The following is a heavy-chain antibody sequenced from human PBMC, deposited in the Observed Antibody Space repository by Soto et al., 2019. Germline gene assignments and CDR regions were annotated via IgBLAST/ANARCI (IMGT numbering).Heavy chain of an antibody. V-gene: IGHV1-24*01. CDR1: GYTLTKLS. CDR2: FDPEDGET. J-gene: IGHJ5*02. CDR3: ATDLATLRFLEWLPEFDP. Sequence: ASVKVSCKVPGYTLTKLSMHWVRQAPGKGLEWMGGFDPEDGETIYAQKFQGRVTMTEDTSTDTAYMELGSLRSEDTAVYYCATDLATLRFLEWLPEFDPWGQGTLVTVSS. D-gene: IGHD3-3*01.